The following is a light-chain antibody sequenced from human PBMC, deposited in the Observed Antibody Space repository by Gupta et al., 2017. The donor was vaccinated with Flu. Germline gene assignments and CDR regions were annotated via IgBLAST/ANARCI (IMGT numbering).Light chain of an antibody. CDR3: QSADSSGTYEV. J-gene: IGLJ3*02. V-gene: IGLV3-25*02. CDR1: ALPKQY. CDR2: KDS. Sequence: SYELTQPPSVSVSPGQTARITCSGDALPKQYAYWYQQKPGKPPVLVIYKDSERPSGIPERFSGSSSGTTVTLTISGVQAEDEADYYCQSADSSGTYEVFGGGTKLTVL.